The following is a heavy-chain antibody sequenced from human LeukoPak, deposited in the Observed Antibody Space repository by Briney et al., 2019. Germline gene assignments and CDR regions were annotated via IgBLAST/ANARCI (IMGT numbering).Heavy chain of an antibody. CDR3: ARVGESITDARPYYYYYYMDV. J-gene: IGHJ6*03. Sequence: GASLKVSCKASGYTFTSYGISWVRQAPGQGLEWMGWISAYNGNTNYAQKLQGRVTMTTDTSTSTAYMELRSLRSDDTAVYYCARVGESITDARPYYYYYYMDVWGKGTTVTVSS. V-gene: IGHV1-18*01. CDR2: ISAYNGNT. CDR1: GYTFTSYG. D-gene: IGHD1-26*01.